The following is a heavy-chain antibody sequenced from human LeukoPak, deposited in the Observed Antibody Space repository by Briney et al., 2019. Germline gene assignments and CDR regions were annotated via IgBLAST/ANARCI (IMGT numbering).Heavy chain of an antibody. D-gene: IGHD3-3*01. V-gene: IGHV3-23*01. J-gene: IGHJ6*03. CDR3: ARVPFLEWLRPYYYYMDV. CDR1: GFTFSSYA. Sequence: PGGSLRLSCAASGFTFSSYAMSWVRQAPGKGLEWVSAISGSGGSTYYADSVKGRFTISRDNSKNTLYLQMNSLGAEDTAVYYCARVPFLEWLRPYYYYMDVWGKGTTVTVSS. CDR2: ISGSGGST.